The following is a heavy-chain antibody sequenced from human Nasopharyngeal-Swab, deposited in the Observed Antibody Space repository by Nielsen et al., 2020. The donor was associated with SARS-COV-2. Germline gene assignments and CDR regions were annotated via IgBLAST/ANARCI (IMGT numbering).Heavy chain of an antibody. J-gene: IGHJ4*02. CDR3: ARENDYADEYYFDY. CDR2: IWYDGSNK. CDR1: GFTFSSYG. Sequence: GESLKISCAASGFTFSSYGMHWVRQAPGKGLEWVAVIWYDGSNKYYADSVKGLFPISRANSKTPLYLQMTLLRAEDTAFYYCARENDYADEYYFDYWGQGTLVTVSS. D-gene: IGHD4-17*01. V-gene: IGHV3-33*01.